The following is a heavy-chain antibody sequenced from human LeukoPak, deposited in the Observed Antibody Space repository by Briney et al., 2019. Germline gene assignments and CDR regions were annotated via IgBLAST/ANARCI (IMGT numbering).Heavy chain of an antibody. J-gene: IGHJ4*02. D-gene: IGHD2-21*01. CDR1: GFDLNYYW. CDR3: TRWVSQYYFDF. CDR2: IHHDESEQ. V-gene: IGHV3-7*01. Sequence: GGSLRLSCEVSGFDLNYYWLSWVRQAPGKGLEWVALIHHDESEQYYVDSVKGRFSVSRDNAKGSVHLQMNSLRVDDTAVYYCTRWVSQYYFDFWGQRALVTVSS.